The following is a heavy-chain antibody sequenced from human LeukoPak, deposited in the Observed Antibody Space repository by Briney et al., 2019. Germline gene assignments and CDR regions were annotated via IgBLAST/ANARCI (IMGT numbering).Heavy chain of an antibody. Sequence: GGSLRLSCGASGFTFSSYSMNWVRQAPGEGLEWVSSIRSSGSYKYYADSVKGRFTISRDNAKNSLYLQMNSLRAEDTAVYYCARVWSVGATTVYYGMDVWGQGTTVTVSS. J-gene: IGHJ6*02. D-gene: IGHD1-26*01. CDR3: ARVWSVGATTVYYGMDV. V-gene: IGHV3-21*01. CDR2: IRSSGSYK. CDR1: GFTFSSYS.